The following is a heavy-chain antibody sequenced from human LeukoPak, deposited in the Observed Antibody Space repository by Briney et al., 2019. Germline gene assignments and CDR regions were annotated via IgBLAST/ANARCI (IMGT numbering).Heavy chain of an antibody. CDR2: ISAYNGNT. V-gene: IGHV1-18*04. CDR3: ARGSSGWYYFDY. J-gene: IGHJ4*02. Sequence: ASVKVSCKASGYTFTGYYMHWVRQAPGQGLEWMGWISAYNGNTNYAQKLQGRVTMTTDTSTSTAYMELRSLRSDDTAVYYCARGSSGWYYFDYWGQGTLVTVSS. D-gene: IGHD6-19*01. CDR1: GYTFTGYY.